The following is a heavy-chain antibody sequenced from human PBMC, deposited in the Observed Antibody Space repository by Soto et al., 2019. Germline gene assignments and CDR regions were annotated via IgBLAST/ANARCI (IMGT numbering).Heavy chain of an antibody. D-gene: IGHD1-1*01. Sequence: GXLSFSCVASGFTFSSLAIHWVRQAPGRGLEWVSCITGRDTFYAGSVKGRFTISRENAKNFLYLQINSLTAEDTAVYYCAREGSSSNWNDWYFDLWGRGTLVTVYS. V-gene: IGHV3-13*01. CDR2: ITGRDT. CDR3: AREGSSSNWNDWYFDL. J-gene: IGHJ2*01. CDR1: GFTFSSLA.